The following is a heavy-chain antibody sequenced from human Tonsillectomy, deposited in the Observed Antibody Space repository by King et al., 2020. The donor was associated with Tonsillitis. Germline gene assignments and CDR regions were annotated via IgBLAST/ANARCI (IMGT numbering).Heavy chain of an antibody. J-gene: IGHJ6*02. CDR3: ARDKEGQQLVRYYHYGMDV. D-gene: IGHD6-13*01. V-gene: IGHV1-18*01. Sequence: VQLVESGAEVKKPGASVKVSCKASGYTFISYGISWVRQAPGQGLEWMGWISANNGNTNYAQKLQGRVTMTTDTSTTTAYMELRSLRSDDTAVYYCARDKEGQQLVRYYHYGMDVWGQGTTVTVSS. CDR2: ISANNGNT. CDR1: GYTFISYG.